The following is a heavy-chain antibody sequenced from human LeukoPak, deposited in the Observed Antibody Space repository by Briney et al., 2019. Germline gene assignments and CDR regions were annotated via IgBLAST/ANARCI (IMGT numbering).Heavy chain of an antibody. J-gene: IGHJ3*02. D-gene: IGHD3-10*01. V-gene: IGHV1-2*04. Sequence: GASVKVSCKASGYTFTGYYMHWVRQAPGQGLEWMGWINPNSGGTNYAQKFQGWVTMTRDTSISTAYMELSRLRSDDTAVYYCARDPGHYYGSGSYHIDAFDIWGQGTMVTVSS. CDR3: ARDPGHYYGSGSYHIDAFDI. CDR1: GYTFTGYY. CDR2: INPNSGGT.